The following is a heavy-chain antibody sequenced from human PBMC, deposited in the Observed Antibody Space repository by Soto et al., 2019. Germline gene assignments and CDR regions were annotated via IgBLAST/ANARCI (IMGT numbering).Heavy chain of an antibody. Sequence: ASVKVSCKASGYTFTGYYMHWVRQAPGQGLEWMGWINPNSGGTNYAQKFQGWVTMTRDTSISTAYMELSRLRSDDTAVYYCARGDPLVPATDAFDIWGQGTMVTVSS. CDR2: INPNSGGT. V-gene: IGHV1-2*04. CDR3: ARGDPLVPATDAFDI. CDR1: GYTFTGYY. D-gene: IGHD2-2*01. J-gene: IGHJ3*02.